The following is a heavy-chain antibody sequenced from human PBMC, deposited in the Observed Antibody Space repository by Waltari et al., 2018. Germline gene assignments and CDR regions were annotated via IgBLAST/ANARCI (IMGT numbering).Heavy chain of an antibody. CDR2: IYWNDDK. V-gene: IGHV2-5*01. CDR1: GFSLITSAVG. J-gene: IGHJ4*02. Sequence: QITLKESGPTLVKPTQTLTLTCSFSGFSLITSAVGVGWISQPPGKALEWLAVIYWNDDKRYSPSLNSRLTITKDTSKNQVVLTMTNMDPVDTATYYCAHHRGGGNSAVLDYWGQGTLVTVSS. D-gene: IGHD2-21*02. CDR3: AHHRGGGNSAVLDY.